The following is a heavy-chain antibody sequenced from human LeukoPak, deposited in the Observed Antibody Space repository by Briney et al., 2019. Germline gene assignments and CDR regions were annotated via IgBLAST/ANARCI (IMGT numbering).Heavy chain of an antibody. D-gene: IGHD6-13*01. V-gene: IGHV3-48*03. Sequence: GGSLRLSCAASGFTFSSSEMNWVRQAPGKGLEWVSYITSSGSTTYYADSVKGRFTISRDNAKNSLYLQMNSLRAEDTAVYYCAREGPLIAAAGSIGYWGQGTLVTVSS. CDR2: ITSSGSTT. J-gene: IGHJ4*02. CDR1: GFTFSSSE. CDR3: AREGPLIAAAGSIGY.